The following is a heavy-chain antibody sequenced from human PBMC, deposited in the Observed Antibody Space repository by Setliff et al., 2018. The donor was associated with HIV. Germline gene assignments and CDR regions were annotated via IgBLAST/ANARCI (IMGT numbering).Heavy chain of an antibody. V-gene: IGHV3-21*01. Sequence: PGGSLRLSCAASGFTFSSYSMNWVRQAPGKGLEWVSSISSSSSYIYYADSVKGRFTISRDNAKNSLYLQMNSLRAEDTAVYYCARGYSGYAGGPGADYWGQGTLVTVSS. D-gene: IGHD5-12*01. J-gene: IGHJ4*02. CDR3: ARGYSGYAGGPGADY. CDR2: ISSSSSYI. CDR1: GFTFSSYS.